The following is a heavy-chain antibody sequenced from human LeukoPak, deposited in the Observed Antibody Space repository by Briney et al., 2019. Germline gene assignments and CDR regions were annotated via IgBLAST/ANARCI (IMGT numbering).Heavy chain of an antibody. D-gene: IGHD2-15*01. Sequence: RGSLRLSCALSGFTLSSNYMSWVRQAPEGGREWVSVIYSVGSTYYADSVKGRFTISRYNYKNTLYLQMNSLRAEDTAVYYCARDCSGGSCYSNYYYGMDVWGQGTTVTVSS. J-gene: IGHJ6*02. CDR1: GFTLSSNY. V-gene: IGHV3-66*01. CDR2: IYSVGST. CDR3: ARDCSGGSCYSNYYYGMDV.